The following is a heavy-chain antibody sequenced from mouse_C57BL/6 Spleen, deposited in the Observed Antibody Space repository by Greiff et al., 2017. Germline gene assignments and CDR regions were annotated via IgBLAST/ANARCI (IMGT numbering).Heavy chain of an antibody. V-gene: IGHV5-17*01. Sequence: EVKLVESGGGLVKPGGSLKLSCAASGFTFSDYGMHWVRQAPEKGLEWVAYISSGSSTIYYADTVKGRFTISRDNAKNTLFLQMTSLRSGDTAMYYCARGGDYGSIFDYWGQGTTLTVSS. J-gene: IGHJ2*01. D-gene: IGHD1-1*01. CDR3: ARGGDYGSIFDY. CDR1: GFTFSDYG. CDR2: ISSGSSTI.